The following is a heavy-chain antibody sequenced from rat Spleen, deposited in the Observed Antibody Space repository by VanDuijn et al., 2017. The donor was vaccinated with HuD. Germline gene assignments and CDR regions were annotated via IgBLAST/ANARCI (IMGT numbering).Heavy chain of an antibody. V-gene: IGHV3-3*01. J-gene: IGHJ2*01. D-gene: IGHD1-11*01. CDR1: GYSITSNY. CDR2: INNAGST. CDR3: ARSSFNYGGFSHQFDY. Sequence: EVQLQESGPGLVKPSQSLSLTCSVTGYSITSNYWGWIRKFPGNKLEWMGYINNAGSTNYNPSLKSRISITRDTSKNQFFLQVNSVTTEDTATYYCARSSFNYGGFSHQFDYWGQGVMVTVSS.